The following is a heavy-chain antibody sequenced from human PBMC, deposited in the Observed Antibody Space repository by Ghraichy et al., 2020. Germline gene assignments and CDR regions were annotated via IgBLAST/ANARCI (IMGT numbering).Heavy chain of an antibody. D-gene: IGHD1-26*01. CDR3: ARGESGSYYYGMDV. CDR2: IYNSGST. J-gene: IGHJ6*02. Sequence: SETLSLTSTVSGGSISSYYWSWIRQPPGKGLEWIGYIYNSGSTNYNPSLKSRVTISVDTSKNQFSLKLSSVTAADTAVYYCARGESGSYYYGMDVWGQGTTVTVSS. V-gene: IGHV4-59*01. CDR1: GGSISSYY.